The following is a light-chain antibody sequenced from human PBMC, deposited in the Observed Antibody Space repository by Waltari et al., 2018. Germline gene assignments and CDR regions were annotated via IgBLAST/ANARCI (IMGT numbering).Light chain of an antibody. Sequence: QSALTQPASVSGSPGQSITISCTGSCRDIGDYDYVSWYQHRPTKAPKLMIYEVSSRPSGVSNRFSGSKSGNTASLTISGLQAEDEATYYCASFTDTRNLVFGGGTKLTVL. CDR2: EVS. CDR1: CRDIGDYDY. J-gene: IGLJ2*01. V-gene: IGLV2-14*01. CDR3: ASFTDTRNLV.